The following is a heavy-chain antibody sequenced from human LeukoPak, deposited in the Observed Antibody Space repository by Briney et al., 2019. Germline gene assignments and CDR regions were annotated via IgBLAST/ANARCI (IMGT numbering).Heavy chain of an antibody. CDR2: IHNSGST. J-gene: IGHJ4*02. V-gene: IGHV4-59*01. D-gene: IGHD3-9*01. CDR1: GGSISSYY. Sequence: PSETLSLTCTVSGGSISSYYWSWIRQPPGKGLEWIGYIHNSGSTSYDPSLKSRVTISVDTPKNQFSLKLSSVTAADTAVYYCARSLMYYNILTGYSPQNFDYWGQGTLVTVSS. CDR3: ARSLMYYNILTGYSPQNFDY.